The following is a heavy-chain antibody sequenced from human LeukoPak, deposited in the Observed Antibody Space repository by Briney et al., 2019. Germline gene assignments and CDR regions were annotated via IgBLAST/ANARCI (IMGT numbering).Heavy chain of an antibody. CDR3: ATHDYGDNWFDP. CDR1: GYTFTGYY. D-gene: IGHD4-17*01. V-gene: IGHV1-2*02. J-gene: IGHJ5*02. CDR2: INPNSGGT. Sequence: ASVKVSFKASGYTFTGYYMHWVRQAPGQGLEWMGWINPNSGGTNYAQKFQGRVTMTRDTSISTAYMELSRLRSDDTAVYYCATHDYGDNWFDPWGQGTLVTASS.